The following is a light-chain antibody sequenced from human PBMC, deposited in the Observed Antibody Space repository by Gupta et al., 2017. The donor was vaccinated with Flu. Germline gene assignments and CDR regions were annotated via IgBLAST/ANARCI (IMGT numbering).Light chain of an antibody. Sequence: SYVLTQPPSVSVAPGQTARITCGGDDIGRKSVHWYKQKPGQAPALVVYDDSARPSGIPERFSGSNSGNTATLTISKVEAGDEADYYCQVWHNSSDHLRVFGGGTKLTVL. V-gene: IGLV3-21*02. CDR2: DDS. CDR1: DIGRKS. CDR3: QVWHNSSDHLRV. J-gene: IGLJ3*02.